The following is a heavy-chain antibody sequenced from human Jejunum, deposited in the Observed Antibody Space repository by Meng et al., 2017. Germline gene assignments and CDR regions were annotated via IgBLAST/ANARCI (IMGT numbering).Heavy chain of an antibody. CDR1: GYIFTSSD. J-gene: IGHJ6*02. V-gene: IGHV1-8*01. Sequence: ASVKVSCKASGYIFTSSDINWVRQATGQGLEWMGWMNPNNGRTGYAQQFQGRVTMTRNTSISTAYMELSSLRSEDTAVYSCARAYCSSDSCRYYHNYGMDVWGQGTTVTVSS. CDR3: ARAYCSSDSCRYYHNYGMDV. CDR2: MNPNNGRT. D-gene: IGHD2-2*01.